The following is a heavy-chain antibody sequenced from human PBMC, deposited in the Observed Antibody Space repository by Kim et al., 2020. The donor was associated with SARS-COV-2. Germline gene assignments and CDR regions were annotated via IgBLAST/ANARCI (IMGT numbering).Heavy chain of an antibody. D-gene: IGHD1-1*01. V-gene: IGHV5-51*01. J-gene: IGHJ4*02. CDR2: IYPGDSDT. CDR3: ARLVWNDVRGYFDY. Sequence: GESLKISCKGSGYIFTTYWIGWVRQMPGKGLEWMGIIYPGDSDTRYSPFCQGQVNIPADKRISTADLQWSSLKASETAMYYCARLVWNDVRGYFDYWGQG. CDR1: GYIFTTYW.